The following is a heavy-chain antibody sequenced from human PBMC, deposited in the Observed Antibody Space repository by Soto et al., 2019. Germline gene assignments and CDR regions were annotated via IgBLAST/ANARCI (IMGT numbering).Heavy chain of an antibody. D-gene: IGHD2-2*01. CDR1: GYTFASYG. Sequence: ASVKVSCKASGYTFASYGISWVRQAPGQGLEWMGWISAYNGNTNYAQKLQGRVTMTTDTSTSTAYMELRSLRSDDTAVYYCARVCSSTSCFDPWGQGTQVTVSS. J-gene: IGHJ5*02. CDR3: ARVCSSTSCFDP. CDR2: ISAYNGNT. V-gene: IGHV1-18*01.